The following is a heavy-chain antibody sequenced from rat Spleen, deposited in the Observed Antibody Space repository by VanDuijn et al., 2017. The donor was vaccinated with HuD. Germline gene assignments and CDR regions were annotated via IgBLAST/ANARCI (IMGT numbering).Heavy chain of an antibody. V-gene: IGHV10-10*01. CDR2: ISSKNYNYTT. D-gene: IGHD3-7*01. J-gene: IGHJ2*01. Sequence: EVQLVESGGGLAQPKGSLKLSCAAFGFDFSSYGMSWVRQAPGKGLDLVADISSKNYNYTTYYADSVKDRFTISRDESQSMVYLQMDNLKTEDTALYYCTVGIGSVWGQGVMVTVSS. CDR3: TVGIGSV. CDR1: GFDFSSYG.